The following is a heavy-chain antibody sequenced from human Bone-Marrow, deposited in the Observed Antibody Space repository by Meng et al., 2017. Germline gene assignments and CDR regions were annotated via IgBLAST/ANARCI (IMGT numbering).Heavy chain of an antibody. CDR1: GFTFSSYS. CDR3: ASPNGDYDLYYYYGMDV. Sequence: GESLKISCAASGFTFSSYSMNWVRQAPGKGLEWVSSISSSSSYIYYADSVKGRFTISRDNAKNSLYLQMNSLRAEDTAVYYCASPNGDYDLYYYYGMDVWGQGTTVTVSS. D-gene: IGHD4-17*01. J-gene: IGHJ6*02. CDR2: ISSSSSYI. V-gene: IGHV3-21*01.